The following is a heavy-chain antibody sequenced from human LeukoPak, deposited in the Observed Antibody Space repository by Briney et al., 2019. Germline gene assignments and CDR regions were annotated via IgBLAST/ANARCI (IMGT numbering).Heavy chain of an antibody. J-gene: IGHJ4*02. D-gene: IGHD6-13*01. CDR3: ARASIAEAGTGHFDY. CDR2: IYDSGST. CDR1: GGPISYSRSY. V-gene: IGHV4-39*01. Sequence: SETLSLTCTVSGGPISYSRSYWGWIRLPPGKGLEWIGSIYDSGSTYYNSPLKSRVTISIDTSKNQFSVKLRSVTAADTSVYYCARASIAEAGTGHFDYWGQGTLVTVSS.